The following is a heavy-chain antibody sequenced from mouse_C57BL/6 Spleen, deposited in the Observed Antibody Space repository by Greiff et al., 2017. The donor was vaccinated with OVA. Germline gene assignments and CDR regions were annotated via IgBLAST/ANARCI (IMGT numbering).Heavy chain of an antibody. J-gene: IGHJ4*01. V-gene: IGHV1-26*01. Sequence: VQLQQSGPELVKPGASVKISCKASGYTFTDYYMNWVKQSHGKSLEWIGDINPNNGGTSYNQKFKGKATLTVDKSSSTAYMELRSLTSEDSAVYYCARKGYYYAMDYWGKGTSVTVSS. CDR1: GYTFTDYY. CDR2: INPNNGGT. CDR3: ARKGYYYAMDY.